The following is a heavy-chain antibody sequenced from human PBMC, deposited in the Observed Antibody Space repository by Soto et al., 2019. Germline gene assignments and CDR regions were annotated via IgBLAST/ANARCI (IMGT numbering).Heavy chain of an antibody. CDR3: AKGREFGIAANWFDP. Sequence: VGSLRLSCAASGFTFSSYAMSWVRQAPGKGLEWVSAISGSGGSTYYADSVKGRFTISRDNSKNTLYLQMNSLRAEDTAVYYCAKGREFGIAANWFDPWGQGTLVTVSS. D-gene: IGHD6-13*01. J-gene: IGHJ5*02. CDR1: GFTFSSYA. V-gene: IGHV3-23*01. CDR2: ISGSGGST.